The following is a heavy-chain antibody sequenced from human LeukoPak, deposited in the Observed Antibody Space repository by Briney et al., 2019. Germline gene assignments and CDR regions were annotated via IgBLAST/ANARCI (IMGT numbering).Heavy chain of an antibody. CDR2: ISNNGGYT. Sequence: PGGSLRLSCAASGFTFSSSATSWVRQAPGKGLEWVSAISNNGGYTYYADSVQGRFTISRDNSKNTLYLQMNSLRAKDTAVYYCARDPNWGLLFDYWGQGTLVTVSS. V-gene: IGHV3-23*01. D-gene: IGHD7-27*01. CDR3: ARDPNWGLLFDY. CDR1: GFTFSSSA. J-gene: IGHJ4*02.